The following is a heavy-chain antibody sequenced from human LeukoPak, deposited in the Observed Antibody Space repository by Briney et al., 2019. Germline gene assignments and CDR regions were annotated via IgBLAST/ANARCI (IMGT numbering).Heavy chain of an antibody. CDR3: ARVPHPATRPYYFDY. V-gene: IGHV3-64*01. CDR2: ISGNGGST. CDR1: GFTFSSYA. J-gene: IGHJ4*02. Sequence: PGGSLRLSCAASGFTFSSYAMHWVRQAPGKGLEYVSAISGNGGSTYYANSVKGRFTISRDNSKNTLYLQMGSLRAEDMAVYYCARVPHPATRPYYFDYWGQGTLVTVSS.